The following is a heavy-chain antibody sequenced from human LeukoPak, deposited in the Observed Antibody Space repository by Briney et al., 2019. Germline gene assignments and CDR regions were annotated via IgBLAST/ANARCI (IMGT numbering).Heavy chain of an antibody. J-gene: IGHJ4*02. CDR3: ARHGSYYYDSSGYYTFDY. D-gene: IGHD3-22*01. V-gene: IGHV4-39*01. CDR2: IYYSGST. Sequence: SETLSHTCSVSGGSISGYYWSWIRQPPGKGLEWIGSIYYSGSTYYNPSLKSRVTISVDTSKNQFSLKLSSVTAADTAVYYCARHGSYYYDSSGYYTFDYWGQGTLVTVSS. CDR1: GGSISGYY.